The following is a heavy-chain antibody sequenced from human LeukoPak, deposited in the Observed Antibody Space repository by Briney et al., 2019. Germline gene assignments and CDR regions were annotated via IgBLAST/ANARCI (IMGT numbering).Heavy chain of an antibody. CDR2: IYHSGST. CDR1: GGSISSGGYS. CDR3: VRRYCSGGSCYFDY. J-gene: IGHJ4*02. D-gene: IGHD2-15*01. Sequence: SQTLSLTCAVSGGSISSGGYSWRWIRQPPGKGLEWIGYIYHSGSTYYNPSLKSRVTISVDRSKNQFSLKLSSVTAADTAVYYCVRRYCSGGSCYFDYWGQGTLVTVSS. V-gene: IGHV4-30-2*01.